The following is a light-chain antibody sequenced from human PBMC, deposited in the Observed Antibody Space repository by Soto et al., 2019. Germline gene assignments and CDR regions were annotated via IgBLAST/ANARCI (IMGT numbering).Light chain of an antibody. CDR2: EVT. CDR1: SSDVGGYDY. J-gene: IGLJ3*02. CDR3: GSHAGNSNLV. V-gene: IGLV2-8*01. Sequence: ALTQPASVSGSRGQSLTLSCTGTSSDVGGYDYVSWYQQLPGKAPKLMIYEVTKRPSGVPDRFSGSKSGNTASLTVSGLQTEDEADYYCGSHAGNSNLVFGGGTKLTVL.